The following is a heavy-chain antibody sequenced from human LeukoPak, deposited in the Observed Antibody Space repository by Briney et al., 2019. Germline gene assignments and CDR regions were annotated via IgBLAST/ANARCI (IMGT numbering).Heavy chain of an antibody. CDR2: IKQDGSAQ. D-gene: IGHD4-17*01. CDR3: ARDPSGDYGDYGF. J-gene: IGHJ4*02. Sequence: GSLRLSCAASGFTVSSNYMSWVRQAPGKGLEGVANIKQDGSAQYYVDSVRGRFTISRDNAKKSLFLHMTGLRAEDTAVYYCARDPSGDYGDYGFWGQGALVTVSS. V-gene: IGHV3-7*01. CDR1: GFTVSSNY.